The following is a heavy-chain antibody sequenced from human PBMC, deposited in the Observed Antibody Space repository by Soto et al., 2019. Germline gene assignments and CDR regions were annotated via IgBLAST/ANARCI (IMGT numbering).Heavy chain of an antibody. CDR2: ISSSSSYI. Sequence: RLFCAGAGFPFSSYSMHWVRQAPGKGLEWVSSISSSSSYIYYADSVKGRFTISRDNAKNSLYLQMNSLRAEDTAVYYCARLASDAFDIWGQGTMVTVSS. J-gene: IGHJ3*02. V-gene: IGHV3-21*01. CDR1: GFPFSSYS. CDR3: ARLASDAFDI.